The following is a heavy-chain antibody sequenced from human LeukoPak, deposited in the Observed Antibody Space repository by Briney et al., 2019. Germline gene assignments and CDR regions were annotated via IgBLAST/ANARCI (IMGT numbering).Heavy chain of an antibody. V-gene: IGHV4-59*01. CDR1: GGSISGYY. CDR3: ARDRTDASGWYYFDH. Sequence: SETLSLTCTVSGGSISGYYWSWIRQPPGKGLEWIGYIYSSGTTNYNPSLKSRVTISVDTSKNQLSLKLTSVTAADTAVFYCARDRTDASGWYYFDHWGQGALVTGSS. D-gene: IGHD6-19*01. CDR2: IYSSGTT. J-gene: IGHJ4*02.